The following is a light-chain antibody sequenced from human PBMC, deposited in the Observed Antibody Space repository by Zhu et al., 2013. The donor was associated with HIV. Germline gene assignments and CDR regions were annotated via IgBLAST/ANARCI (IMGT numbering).Light chain of an antibody. CDR1: QSISSN. Sequence: DIQMTQSPSSLSASIGDRVTITCRASQSISSNLNWYQQKPGKAPTLLIYAASTLHSGVPSRFSGSGSGTDFTLTISSLQPEDFATYYCQQTYIIPHTFGQGTKLDIK. J-gene: IGKJ2*01. CDR3: QQTYIIPHT. CDR2: AAS. V-gene: IGKV1-39*01.